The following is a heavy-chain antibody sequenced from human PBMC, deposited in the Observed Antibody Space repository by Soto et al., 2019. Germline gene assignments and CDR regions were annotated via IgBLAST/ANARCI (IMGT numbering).Heavy chain of an antibody. CDR2: IYWDDDK. V-gene: IGHV2-5*02. CDR3: AHRRIAAAINAFDI. Sequence: QITLKESGPTLVKPTQTLTQTCTFSGFSLSTSGVGVGWIRQPPGKALEWLALIYWDDDKRYSPSLKSRLTITKDTSKNQVVLTMTHMDPVDTVTYYCAHRRIAAAINAFDIWGQGTMVTVSS. CDR1: GFSLSTSGVG. J-gene: IGHJ3*02. D-gene: IGHD6-13*01.